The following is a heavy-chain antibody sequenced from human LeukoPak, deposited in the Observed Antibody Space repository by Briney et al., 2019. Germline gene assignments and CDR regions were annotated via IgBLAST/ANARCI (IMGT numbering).Heavy chain of an antibody. J-gene: IGHJ4*02. CDR3: ARGDSAVGLNY. V-gene: IGHV4-34*01. CDR1: GXSFRGYY. D-gene: IGHD1-26*01. CDR2: INHRGST. Sequence: SETLSLTCAVYGXSFRGYYWTWIRQPPGKGLEWIGEINHRGSTNYNPSLKSRVTISVDTSKNQFSLKLSSVTAADTAVYFCARGDSAVGLNYWGQGTLVTVSS.